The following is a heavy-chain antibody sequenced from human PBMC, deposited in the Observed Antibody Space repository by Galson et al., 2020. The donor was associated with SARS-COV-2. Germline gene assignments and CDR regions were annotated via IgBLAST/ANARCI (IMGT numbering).Heavy chain of an antibody. J-gene: IGHJ6*02. CDR3: ATAECSSTSCMVGYYYYGMDV. CDR1: GYTLTELS. D-gene: IGHD2-2*01. Sequence: ASVKVSCKVSGYTLTELSMHWVRQAPGKGLEWMGGFDPEDGETIYAQKFQGRVTMTEDTSTDTAYMELSSLRSEDTAVYYCATAECSSTSCMVGYYYYGMDVWGQGTTVTVSS. CDR2: FDPEDGET. V-gene: IGHV1-24*01.